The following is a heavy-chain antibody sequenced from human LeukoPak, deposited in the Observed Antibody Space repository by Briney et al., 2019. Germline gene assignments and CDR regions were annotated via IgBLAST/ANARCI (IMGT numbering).Heavy chain of an antibody. V-gene: IGHV3-30*18. Sequence: GGSLRLSCAASGFTFSSYGMHWVRQAPGKGLEWVAVISYDGSNKNYADSGKGRFTISRDNSKNTLYLQMSSLRIEDTAVYYCAKNPLPYGVSSFEIWGQGTMVTVSS. J-gene: IGHJ3*02. CDR2: ISYDGSNK. CDR3: AKNPLPYGVSSFEI. CDR1: GFTFSSYG. D-gene: IGHD4-17*01.